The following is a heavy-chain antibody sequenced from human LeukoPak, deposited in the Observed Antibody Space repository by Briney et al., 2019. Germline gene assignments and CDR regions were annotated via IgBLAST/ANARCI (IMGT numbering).Heavy chain of an antibody. J-gene: IGHJ6*02. CDR2: INPNSGGT. Sequence: ASVKVSCKASGYTFTGYYMHWVRQAPGQGLEWMGWINPNSGGTNYAQKFQGRVTMTRDTSISTAYMELSRLRSDDTAEYFCARDGPTYYDFWSGHPPGGYYGMDVWAQGTTVTVSS. V-gene: IGHV1-2*02. D-gene: IGHD3-3*01. CDR1: GYTFTGYY. CDR3: ARDGPTYYDFWSGHPPGGYYGMDV.